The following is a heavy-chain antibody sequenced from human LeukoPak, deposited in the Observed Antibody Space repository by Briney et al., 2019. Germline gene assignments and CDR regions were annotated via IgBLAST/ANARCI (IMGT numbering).Heavy chain of an antibody. CDR3: ASSGGMTFDY. J-gene: IGHJ4*02. D-gene: IGHD3-16*01. Sequence: LETLSLTCTVSGGSISSYYWSWIRQPAGKGLEWIGRISTSGTTNYNPSLKSRVTISVDKSKNQFSLKLISVTAADTAVYYCASSGGMTFDYWGQGTLATVSS. V-gene: IGHV4-4*07. CDR1: GGSISSYY. CDR2: ISTSGTT.